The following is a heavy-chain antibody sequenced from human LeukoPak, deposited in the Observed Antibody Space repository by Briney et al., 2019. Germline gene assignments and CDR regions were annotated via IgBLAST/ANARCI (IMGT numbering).Heavy chain of an antibody. V-gene: IGHV4-38-2*02. D-gene: IGHD4-17*01. J-gene: IGHJ4*02. Sequence: SETLSLTCTVSGYSISSGYYWVWIRQPPGKGLEWIGSIYHSGSTYYNPSLKSRVTISVDTSKNQFSLKLSSVTAADTAVYYCAGYHAYGVTTPPLGYWGQGTLVTVSS. CDR1: GYSISSGYY. CDR3: AGYHAYGVTTPPLGY. CDR2: IYHSGST.